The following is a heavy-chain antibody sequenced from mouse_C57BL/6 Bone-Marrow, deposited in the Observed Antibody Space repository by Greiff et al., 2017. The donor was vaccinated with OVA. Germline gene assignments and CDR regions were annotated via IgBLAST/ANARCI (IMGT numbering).Heavy chain of an antibody. CDR3: ARPPGTTFYSDY. CDR1: GFTFSSYG. V-gene: IGHV5-6*01. Sequence: EVHLVESGGDLVKPGGSLKLSCAASGFTFSSYGMSWVRQTPDKRLEWVATISSGGSYTYYPDSVKGRFTISRDNAKNTLYLQMSSLKSEDTAMYYCARPPGTTFYSDYWGQGTTLTVSS. CDR2: ISSGGSYT. J-gene: IGHJ2*01. D-gene: IGHD5-5*01.